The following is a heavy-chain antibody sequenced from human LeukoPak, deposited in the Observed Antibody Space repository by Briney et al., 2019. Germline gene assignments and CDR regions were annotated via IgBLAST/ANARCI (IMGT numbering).Heavy chain of an antibody. J-gene: IGHJ6*02. CDR3: ARDSALLQVYYGMDV. CDR1: GFTFSSYI. D-gene: IGHD3-10*01. CDR2: ISSSSSYI. Sequence: GGSLRLSCAASGFTFSSYIMNWVRQAPGKGLEWVSSISSSSSYIYYADSVKGRFTISRDNAKNSLYLQMNSLRAEDTAVYYCARDSALLQVYYGMDVWGQGTTVTVSS. V-gene: IGHV3-21*01.